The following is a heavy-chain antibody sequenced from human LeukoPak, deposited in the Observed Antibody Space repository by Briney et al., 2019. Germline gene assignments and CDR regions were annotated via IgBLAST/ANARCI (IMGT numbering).Heavy chain of an antibody. J-gene: IGHJ4*02. D-gene: IGHD4-17*01. Sequence: GASVKVSCKASGYTFTGYYMHWVRQAPGQGLEWMGRINPKSGGTNYAQKFQGRVTMTRDTSISTAYMELSRLRSDDTAVYYCARVRMTTVTTYDYWGQGTLVTVSS. CDR1: GYTFTGYY. CDR2: INPKSGGT. CDR3: ARVRMTTVTTYDY. V-gene: IGHV1-2*06.